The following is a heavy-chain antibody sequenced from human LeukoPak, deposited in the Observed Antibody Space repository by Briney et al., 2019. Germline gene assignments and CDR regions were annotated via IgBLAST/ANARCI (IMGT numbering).Heavy chain of an antibody. CDR2: IYYSGST. CDR1: GGSISNYY. D-gene: IGHD3-10*01. J-gene: IGHJ5*02. Sequence: SETLSLTCSVSGGSISNYYWSWIRQPPGKGLEWIGHIYYSGSTNYSPPLKSRVTISVDTSKNQFSLNLSSVTAADTAVYYCARDERGWFDPWGQGTLVTVSS. V-gene: IGHV4-59*12. CDR3: ARDERGWFDP.